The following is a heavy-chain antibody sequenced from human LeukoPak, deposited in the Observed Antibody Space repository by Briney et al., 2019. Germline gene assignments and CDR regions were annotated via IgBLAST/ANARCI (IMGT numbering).Heavy chain of an antibody. J-gene: IGHJ3*02. CDR2: ISGSGGST. Sequence: TGGSLRLSCAASGFTFSNYWMSWVRQAPGKGLEWVSAISGSGGSTYYADSVKGRFTISRDNSKNTLYLQMNSLRAEDTAVYYCAKLARSQRFVARELGAFDIWGQGTMVTVSS. CDR1: GFTFSNYW. V-gene: IGHV3-23*01. D-gene: IGHD1-26*01. CDR3: AKLARSQRFVARELGAFDI.